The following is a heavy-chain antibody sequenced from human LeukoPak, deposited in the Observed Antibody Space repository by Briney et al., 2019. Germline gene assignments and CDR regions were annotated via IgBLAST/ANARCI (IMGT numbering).Heavy chain of an antibody. CDR1: GFTFSSYG. CDR2: IRYDGSNK. J-gene: IGHJ4*02. CDR3: AKDGTIFGVVIGESPDY. Sequence: GGSLRLSFAASGFTFSSYGMHWVRQAPGKGLEWVAFIRYDGSNKYYADSVKGRFTISRDNSKNTLYLQMNSLRAEDTAVYYCAKDGTIFGVVIGESPDYWGQGTLVTVSS. D-gene: IGHD3-3*01. V-gene: IGHV3-30*02.